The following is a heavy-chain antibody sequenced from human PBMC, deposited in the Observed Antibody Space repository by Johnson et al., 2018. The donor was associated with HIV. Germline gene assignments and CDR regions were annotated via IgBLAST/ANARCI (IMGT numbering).Heavy chain of an antibody. CDR3: ATGVVVTAMNDAFDI. D-gene: IGHD2-21*02. CDR2: INWNGGST. J-gene: IGHJ3*02. V-gene: IGHV3-20*04. CDR1: GFTFDDYG. Sequence: VQLVESGGGVVRPGGSLRLSCAASGFTFDDYGMSWVRQAPGQGLEWVSGINWNGGSTGYADSVKGRFTISRDNSKNTLYLQMNSLRAEDTAVYYCATGVVVTAMNDAFDIWGQGTMVTVSS.